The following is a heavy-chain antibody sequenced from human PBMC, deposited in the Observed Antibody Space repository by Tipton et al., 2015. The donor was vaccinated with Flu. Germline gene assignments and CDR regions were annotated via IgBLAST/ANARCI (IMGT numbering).Heavy chain of an antibody. CDR3: ARRDYSNYVSAPKNWFDS. V-gene: IGHV4-4*09. CDR1: GFTVSSNY. Sequence: LRLSCAASGFTVSSNYMNWVRQAPGKGLEWIGNIHKTGTTYFNPSLRSRVTFSVDTSKNQFSLRLTSVTAADTAIYYCARRDYSNYVSAPKNWFDSWGQGTLVTVSS. J-gene: IGHJ5*01. D-gene: IGHD4-11*01. CDR2: IHKTGTT.